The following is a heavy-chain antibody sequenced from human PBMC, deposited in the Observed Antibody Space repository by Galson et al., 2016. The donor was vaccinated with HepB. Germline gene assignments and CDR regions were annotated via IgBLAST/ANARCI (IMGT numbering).Heavy chain of an antibody. CDR3: ARDRGQDGGYDWYFDL. CDR1: GVSTNSYY. CDR2: VSYSGSP. V-gene: IGHV4-59*01. Sequence: SETLSLTCTVSGVSTNSYYWSWIRQPPGKGLEWIGYVSYSGSPNYNPSLKSRIPISTDTPKNQVALKLSSVTAADTAVYYCARDRGQDGGYDWYFDLWGRGTLVTVSS. D-gene: IGHD5-12*01. J-gene: IGHJ2*01.